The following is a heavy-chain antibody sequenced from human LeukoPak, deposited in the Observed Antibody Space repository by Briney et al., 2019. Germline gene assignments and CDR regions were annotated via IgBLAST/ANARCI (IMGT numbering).Heavy chain of an antibody. CDR3: ARLSSGWTIHNWFDP. CDR2: IYYSGST. J-gene: IGHJ5*02. D-gene: IGHD6-19*01. Sequence: SETLSLTCTVSGGSISSSSYYWGWIRQPPGKGLEWIGSIYYSGSTYYNPSLKSRVTISVDTSKNQFSLKLSSVTAADTAVYYCARLSSGWTIHNWFDPWGQGTLVTVSS. CDR1: GGSISSSSYY. V-gene: IGHV4-39*01.